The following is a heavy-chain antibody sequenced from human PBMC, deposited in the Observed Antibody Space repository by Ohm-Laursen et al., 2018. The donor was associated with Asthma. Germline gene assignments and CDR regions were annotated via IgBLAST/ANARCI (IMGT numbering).Heavy chain of an antibody. Sequence: SQTLSLTCIVSGGSVSSGSYYWSWIRQPPGKGLEWIGYIYYSGSTNYNPSLKSRVTISVDTSKNQFSLKLSSVTAADTAVYYCARVRKWESRDYFDYWGQGTLVTVSS. J-gene: IGHJ4*02. CDR1: GGSVSSGSYY. CDR2: IYYSGST. CDR3: ARVRKWESRDYFDY. D-gene: IGHD1-26*01. V-gene: IGHV4-61*01.